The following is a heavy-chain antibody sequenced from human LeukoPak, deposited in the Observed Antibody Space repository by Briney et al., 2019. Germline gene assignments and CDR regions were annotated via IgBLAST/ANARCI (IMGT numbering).Heavy chain of an antibody. CDR1: GGSISTYY. V-gene: IGHV4-59*01. D-gene: IGHD3-22*01. CDR3: ARESDYYDSSGYFDY. J-gene: IGHJ4*02. CDR2: ISHSGST. Sequence: SETLSLTCTVSGGSISTYYWSWIRQPPGKGLEWLAYISHSGSTNFNPPLKSRVTISVDTSMNQFSLKLSSVTAADTAVYYCARESDYYDSSGYFDYWGQGTLVTVSS.